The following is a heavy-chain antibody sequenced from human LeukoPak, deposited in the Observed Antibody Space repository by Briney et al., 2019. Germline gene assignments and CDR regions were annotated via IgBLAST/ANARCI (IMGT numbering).Heavy chain of an antibody. V-gene: IGHV7-4-1*02. CDR2: INTNTGNP. D-gene: IGHD3-3*01. CDR3: AREGYYDFWSGPAGNWFDP. CDR1: GGTSSSYA. Sequence: ASVKVSCKASGGTSSSYAISWVRQAPGQGLEWMGWINTNTGNPTYAQGFTGRFVFSLDTSVSTAYLQISSLKAEDTAVYYCAREGYYDFWSGPAGNWFDPWGQGTLVTVSS. J-gene: IGHJ5*02.